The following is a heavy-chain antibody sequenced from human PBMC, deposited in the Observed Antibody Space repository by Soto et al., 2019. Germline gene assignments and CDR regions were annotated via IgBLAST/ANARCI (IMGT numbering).Heavy chain of an antibody. CDR3: AKGRVVTAIYDAFDI. Sequence: QVQLVESGGGVVQPGRSLRLSCAASGFTFSSYGMHWVRQAPGKGLEWVAVISYDGSNKYYADSVKGRFTISRDNSKNTLYLQTNRPRGEETGVYYCAKGRVVTAIYDAFDIWGQGTMVTVSS. CDR2: ISYDGSNK. V-gene: IGHV3-30*18. D-gene: IGHD2-21*02. J-gene: IGHJ3*02. CDR1: GFTFSSYG.